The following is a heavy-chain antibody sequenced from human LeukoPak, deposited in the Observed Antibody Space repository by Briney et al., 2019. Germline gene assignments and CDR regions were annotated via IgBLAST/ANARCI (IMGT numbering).Heavy chain of an antibody. J-gene: IGHJ4*02. CDR1: GGSISSSSYY. D-gene: IGHD6-19*01. Sequence: SETLSLTCTVSGGSISSSSYYWGWIRQPPGKGLEWIGYFYYSGSTNYNPSLKGRVTISLDTSKNQFSLQLTSVTAVDTAVYYCARGQDSSGWYISNFDYWGQGTLVTVSS. CDR2: FYYSGST. V-gene: IGHV4-61*05. CDR3: ARGQDSSGWYISNFDY.